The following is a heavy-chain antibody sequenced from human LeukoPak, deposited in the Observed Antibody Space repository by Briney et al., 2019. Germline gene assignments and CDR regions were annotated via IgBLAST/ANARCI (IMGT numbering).Heavy chain of an antibody. J-gene: IGHJ3*02. CDR2: IWYDGSNK. CDR1: GFTFSSYG. Sequence: GGSLRLSCAASGFTFSSYGMHWVRQAPGKGLEWVAVIWYDGSNKYYADSVKGRFTISRDNSKNTQYLRMNSLRAEDTAVYYCAKGALYYDFWSGYLMIWGQGTMVTVSS. CDR3: AKGALYYDFWSGYLMI. V-gene: IGHV3-33*06. D-gene: IGHD3-3*01.